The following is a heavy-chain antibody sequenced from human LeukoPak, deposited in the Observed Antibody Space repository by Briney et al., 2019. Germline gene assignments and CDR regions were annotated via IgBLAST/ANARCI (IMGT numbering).Heavy chain of an antibody. Sequence: NLGESLKISCTGFGYSFTTYWIGWVRQMPGKGLEWMGIIYPGDSDARYSPSLQGQVTISVDKSISTAYLQWSSLKASDTAMYYCARQGRIVVVTTTHDAFDIWGQGTMVTVSS. CDR2: IYPGDSDA. CDR1: GYSFTTYW. V-gene: IGHV5-51*01. D-gene: IGHD2-21*02. J-gene: IGHJ3*02. CDR3: ARQGRIVVVTTTHDAFDI.